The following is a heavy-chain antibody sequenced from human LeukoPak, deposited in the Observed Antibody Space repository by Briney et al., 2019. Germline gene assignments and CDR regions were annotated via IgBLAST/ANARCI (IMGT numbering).Heavy chain of an antibody. CDR2: IYPGDSDT. D-gene: IGHD3-10*01. CDR3: ARGPYYCGSGTQGGMDV. Sequence: GESLKISCKGPGYSFTSYWIGGVRQVPGKGLEWMGIIYPGDSDTRYSPSFQGQVTISADKSISTAYLQWSSLKASDTDMYYCARGPYYCGSGTQGGMDVWGQGTTVTVSS. J-gene: IGHJ6*02. CDR1: GYSFTSYW. V-gene: IGHV5-51*01.